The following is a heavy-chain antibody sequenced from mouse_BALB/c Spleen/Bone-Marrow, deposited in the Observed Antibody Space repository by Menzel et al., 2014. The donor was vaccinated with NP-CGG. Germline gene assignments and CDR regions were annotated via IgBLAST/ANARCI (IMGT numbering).Heavy chain of an antibody. CDR1: GYTFTDNW. V-gene: IGHV1-69*01. Sequence: XSGAELGMPGASVKMSCKASGYTFTDNWIYWVKQRPGQGLEWIGAIDTSDSYTNYNQKFMGKASLTVDASSSTAYMQASSLTSDDSAVYYCARGGHDFSLDYWGQGTSVTVSS. CDR2: IDTSDSYT. J-gene: IGHJ4*01. D-gene: IGHD2-4*01. CDR3: ARGGHDFSLDY.